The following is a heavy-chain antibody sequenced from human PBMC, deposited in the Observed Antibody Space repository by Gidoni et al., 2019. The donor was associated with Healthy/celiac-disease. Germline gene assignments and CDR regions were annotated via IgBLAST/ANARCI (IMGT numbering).Heavy chain of an antibody. V-gene: IGHV4-31*03. Sequence: QVQLQESGPGLVKPSQTLSLTCTVSGGSISRCGYYWSWIRQHPGKGLEWIGYIYYSGSTYYNPSLKSRVTISVDTSKNQFSLKLSSVTAADTAVYYCAGASSLLWFGELSAIPHPFDYWGQGTLVTVSS. CDR3: AGASSLLWFGELSAIPHPFDY. CDR2: IYYSGST. J-gene: IGHJ4*02. D-gene: IGHD3-10*01. CDR1: GGSISRCGYY.